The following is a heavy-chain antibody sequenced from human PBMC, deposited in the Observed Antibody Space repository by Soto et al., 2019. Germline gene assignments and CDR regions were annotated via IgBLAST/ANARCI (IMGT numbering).Heavy chain of an antibody. CDR2: IIPIFGTA. J-gene: IGHJ4*02. Sequence: SVKVSCKASGGTFSSYAISWVRQAPGQGLEWMGGIIPIFGTANYAQKFQGRVTITADESTSTAYMELSSLRSEDTAVYYCARAEYGDYQILDYSGQGTLVTGSS. D-gene: IGHD4-17*01. CDR3: ARAEYGDYQILDY. CDR1: GGTFSSYA. V-gene: IGHV1-69*13.